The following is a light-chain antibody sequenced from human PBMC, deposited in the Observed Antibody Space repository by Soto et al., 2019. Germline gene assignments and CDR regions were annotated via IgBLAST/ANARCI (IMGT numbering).Light chain of an antibody. J-gene: IGLJ1*01. Sequence: QSALTQPASVSGSPGQSITISCTGTSSDVGGYNYVSWYQQHPGKAPKLMIYDVSNRPSGVSNRFSGSKSGITASLTISGLQAEDEADYYCNSYTSSSTRVFGTGTKVTVL. V-gene: IGLV2-14*01. CDR2: DVS. CDR1: SSDVGGYNY. CDR3: NSYTSSSTRV.